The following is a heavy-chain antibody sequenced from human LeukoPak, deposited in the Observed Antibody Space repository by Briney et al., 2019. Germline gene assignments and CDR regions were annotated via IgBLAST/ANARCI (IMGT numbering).Heavy chain of an antibody. CDR3: ARDFPSIPVTGTRPLDY. V-gene: IGHV3-53*01. J-gene: IGHJ4*02. Sequence: SGGSLRLSCAASGFTVSSNYMSWVRQAPGKGLEWVSVIYTGGSTYYADSVKGRFTISRDNSKNTLFLQMNSLRAEDTAVYYCARDFPSIPVTGTRPLDYWGQGTLVTVSS. CDR2: IYTGGST. CDR1: GFTVSSNY. D-gene: IGHD6-19*01.